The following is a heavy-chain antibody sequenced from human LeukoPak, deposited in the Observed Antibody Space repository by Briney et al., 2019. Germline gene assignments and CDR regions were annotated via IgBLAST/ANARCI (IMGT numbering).Heavy chain of an antibody. J-gene: IGHJ4*02. Sequence: KTSETLSLTCTISGGSVSDYYWSWIRQSPGKGLEWIGYIYHTGSTSYSPSLKSRVTISADTSQNQFSLKLSSVTAADTAVYYCARGSSRHFDYWGQGTLVTVSS. D-gene: IGHD6-13*01. CDR2: IYHTGST. V-gene: IGHV4-59*02. CDR3: ARGSSRHFDY. CDR1: GGSVSDYY.